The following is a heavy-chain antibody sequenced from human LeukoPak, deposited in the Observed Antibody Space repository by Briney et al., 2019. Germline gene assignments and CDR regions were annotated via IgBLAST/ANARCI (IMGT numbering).Heavy chain of an antibody. CDR1: GYSICIGNY. CDR3: ARGGSTTTCHCSYFRDV. D-gene: IGHD2-2*01. CDR2: IYLTGSS. Sequence: PSETLSLTCTVSGYSICIGNYWVWIRQPPGKGLGWIRSIYLTGSSYYHPHRKGRVTISMDTPNNHLSLNLTAEDPADRAGYYCARGGSTTTCHCSYFRDVWRKGTT. V-gene: IGHV4-38-2*02. J-gene: IGHJ6*03.